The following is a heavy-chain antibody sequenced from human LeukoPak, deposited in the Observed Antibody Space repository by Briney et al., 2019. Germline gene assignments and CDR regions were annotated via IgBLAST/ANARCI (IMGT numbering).Heavy chain of an antibody. CDR1: GFTFSSYW. CDR3: AKDGGIAVAGSCDP. V-gene: IGHV3-74*01. Sequence: PGGSLRLSCAASGFTFSSYWMHWVRQAPRKGLVWVSRINSDGSSTSYADSVKGRFTISRDNAKNTLYLQMNSLRAEDTAVYYCAKDGGIAVAGSCDPWGQGTLVTVSS. J-gene: IGHJ5*02. D-gene: IGHD6-19*01. CDR2: INSDGSST.